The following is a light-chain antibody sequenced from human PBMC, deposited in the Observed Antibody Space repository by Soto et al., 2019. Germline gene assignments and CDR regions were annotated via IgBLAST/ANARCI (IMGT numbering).Light chain of an antibody. J-gene: IGKJ1*01. CDR2: AAS. Sequence: DIQMTQSPSSLSASVGDRVTINCRASQGISNYLAWYQQKPGKVPKLLIYAASTLQSGVPSRFSGSGSGTDFSLTISSLQPVDVATYYCQKYITAPWTFGQGTKVELK. CDR1: QGISNY. V-gene: IGKV1-27*01. CDR3: QKYITAPWT.